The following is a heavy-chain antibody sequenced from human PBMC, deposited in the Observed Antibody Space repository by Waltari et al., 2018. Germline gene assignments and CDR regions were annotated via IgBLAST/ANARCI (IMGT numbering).Heavy chain of an antibody. CDR1: GYTFTSYY. D-gene: IGHD1-1*01. V-gene: IGHV1-2*02. CDR3: ARETLPGNKIIDY. Sequence: QVQLVQSGPEVKQPGASVRVSCTPSGYTFTSYYLHWVRPAPGQGLEWMAWINSNTGDSQSAQTFQGRVTVTKDTSLTTVYLELSGLRSDDTALYYCARETLPGNKIIDYWGQGTLVTVSS. CDR2: INSNTGDS. J-gene: IGHJ4*02.